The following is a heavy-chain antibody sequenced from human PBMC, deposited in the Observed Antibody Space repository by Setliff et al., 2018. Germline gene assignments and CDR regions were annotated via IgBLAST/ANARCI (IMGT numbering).Heavy chain of an antibody. J-gene: IGHJ4*02. CDR3: ARYDSSGYSENYYFDY. CDR2: INPSSGRT. CDR1: GYTFTSHY. Sequence: ASVKVSCKASGYTFTSHYMHWVRQAPGLGLEWMGTINPSSGRTSYAQKFQGRVTMTRDTSTNTVYMDMSSLRSEDTAVYYCARYDSSGYSENYYFDYWGQGTLVTVS. V-gene: IGHV1-46*01. D-gene: IGHD3-22*01.